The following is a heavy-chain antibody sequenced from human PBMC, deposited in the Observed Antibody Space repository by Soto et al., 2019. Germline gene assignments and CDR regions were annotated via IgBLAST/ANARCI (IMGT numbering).Heavy chain of an antibody. J-gene: IGHJ4*02. D-gene: IGHD4-17*01. CDR3: ARIHYGGNSVGLNY. CDR2: ISAYNGNT. Sequence: GASVKVSCKASGYTFTSYGISWVRQAPGQGLEWMGWISAYNGNTNYAQKLQGRVTMTTDTSTSTAYMELRSLRSDDTAVYYCARIHYGGNSVGLNYWGQGTLVTVSS. V-gene: IGHV1-18*01. CDR1: GYTFTSYG.